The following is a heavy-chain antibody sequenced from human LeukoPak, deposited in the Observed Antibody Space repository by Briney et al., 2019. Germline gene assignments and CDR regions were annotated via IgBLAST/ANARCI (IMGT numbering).Heavy chain of an antibody. V-gene: IGHV4-59*08. Sequence: SETLSLTCTVSGASLSRHYLSWVRQPPGKGLEWIGYIYHTMSSNYNPSLNSRLTISVDTSKNEFSLKLRSVTAADTAVYFCARHAVHYGDYGDFVTNFAFSGPATLVTVSS. J-gene: IGHJ4*02. CDR3: ARHAVHYGDYGDFVTNFAF. CDR1: GASLSRHY. CDR2: IYHTMSS. D-gene: IGHD4-17*01.